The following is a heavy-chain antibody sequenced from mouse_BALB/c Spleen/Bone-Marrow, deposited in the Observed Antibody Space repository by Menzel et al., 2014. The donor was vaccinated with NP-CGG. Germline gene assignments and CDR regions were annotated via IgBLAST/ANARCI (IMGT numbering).Heavy chain of an antibody. D-gene: IGHD2-1*01. V-gene: IGHV5-6-3*01. CDR2: INSNGGST. CDR1: GFTFGGYG. J-gene: IGHJ2*01. CDR3: ARGNYGNYVDYFDY. Sequence: EVKLVESGGGLVQPGGSLKLSCAASGFTFGGYGLSWVRQTPDKRLGLVASINSNGGSTYYPDSVKGRFTISRDNAKNTLSLQMSSLKSEDTAMYYCARGNYGNYVDYFDYWGQGTTLTVSS.